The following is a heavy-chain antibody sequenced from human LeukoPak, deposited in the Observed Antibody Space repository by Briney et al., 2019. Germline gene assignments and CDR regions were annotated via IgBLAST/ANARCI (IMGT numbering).Heavy chain of an antibody. J-gene: IGHJ5*02. V-gene: IGHV5-10-1*01. D-gene: IGHD3-10*01. CDR3: ARSMVRGVIIDNWFDP. CDR2: IDPSDSYT. CDR1: GYSFTSYW. Sequence: GESLRISCKGSGYSFTSYWISWVRRMPGKGLEWMGRIDPSDSYTNYSPSFQGHVTISADKSISTAYLQWSSLKASDTAMYYCARSMVRGVIIDNWFDPWGQGTLVTVSS.